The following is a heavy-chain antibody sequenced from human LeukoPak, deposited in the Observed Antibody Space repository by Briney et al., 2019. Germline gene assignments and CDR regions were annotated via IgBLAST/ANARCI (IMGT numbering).Heavy chain of an antibody. CDR2: LSASGGNT. Sequence: PGGSLRISCVASGFIFSNYAMSWVRQAPGKGLEWVSTLSASGGNTYYADSVKGRFTISRDTSKNTVYLQMNSLRAEDTAVYFCAKRGGSIWYQFDSWGQGTLVTISS. D-gene: IGHD6-13*01. V-gene: IGHV3-23*01. J-gene: IGHJ4*02. CDR1: GFIFSNYA. CDR3: AKRGGSIWYQFDS.